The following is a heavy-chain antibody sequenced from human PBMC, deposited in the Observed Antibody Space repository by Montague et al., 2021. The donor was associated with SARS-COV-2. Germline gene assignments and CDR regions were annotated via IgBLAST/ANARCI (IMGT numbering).Heavy chain of an antibody. J-gene: IGHJ4*02. D-gene: IGHD3-22*01. CDR3: ARDTRYYYDSSGYPDY. Sequence: LSLTCTVSGGSISSSSYYWGWIRQPPGKGLEWVSYISSSGSTIYYADSVKGRFTISRDNAKNSLYLQMNSLRAEDTAVYYCARDTRYYYDSSGYPDYWGQGTLVTVSS. CDR1: GGSISSSSYY. CDR2: ISSSGSTI. V-gene: IGHV3-11*01.